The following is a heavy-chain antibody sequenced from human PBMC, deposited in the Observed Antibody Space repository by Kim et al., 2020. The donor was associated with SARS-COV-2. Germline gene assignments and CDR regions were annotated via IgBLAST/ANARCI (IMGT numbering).Heavy chain of an antibody. Sequence: ASVKVSCKASGALFIGYYMFWVRQAPGHGLEWMGRFNPKSGGTISSQKFQGRLTVTTDTSISAVYLELSGLTFDDTAIYYCARGSAVGMASGIYGLDVWGQGTAVTVSS. CDR2: FNPKSGGT. J-gene: IGHJ6*02. CDR3: ARGSAVGMASGIYGLDV. V-gene: IGHV1-2*06. CDR1: GALFIGYY. D-gene: IGHD6-13*01.